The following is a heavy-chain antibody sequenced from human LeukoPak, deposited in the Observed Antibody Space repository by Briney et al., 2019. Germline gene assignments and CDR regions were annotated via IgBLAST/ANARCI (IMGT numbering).Heavy chain of an antibody. CDR2: IYSGAGT. J-gene: IGHJ4*02. D-gene: IGHD6-13*01. CDR3: ARDRGFSSSWRLFVY. V-gene: IGHV3-66*02. CDR1: GFTVSSHY. Sequence: PGGPLRLSCAASGFTVSSHYMSWVRQAPGKGLEWVSVIYSGAGTSYADSVQGRFTISRDNSKNTLYLQMNSLRVEDTAVYYCARDRGFSSSWRLFVYWGQGTLVAVSS.